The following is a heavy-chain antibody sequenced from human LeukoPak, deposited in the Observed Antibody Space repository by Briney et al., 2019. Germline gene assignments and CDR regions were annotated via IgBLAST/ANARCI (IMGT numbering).Heavy chain of an antibody. D-gene: IGHD2-15*01. V-gene: IGHV3-74*01. Sequence: GGSLGLSCAASGFTFRTYWMHWVRQVPGKGLVWVSRMNTDGRNIVYADSVKGRFTISRDNAKNTLYLQMNSLRAEDTAVYYCARENWYLDNWGQGTLVTVSS. CDR3: ARENWYLDN. CDR1: GFTFRTYW. CDR2: MNTDGRNI. J-gene: IGHJ4*02.